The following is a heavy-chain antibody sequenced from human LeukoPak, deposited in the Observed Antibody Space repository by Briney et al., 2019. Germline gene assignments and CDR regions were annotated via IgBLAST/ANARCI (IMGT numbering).Heavy chain of an antibody. CDR2: INQDGREI. J-gene: IGHJ6*02. V-gene: IGHV3-7*03. D-gene: IGHD2-2*01. CDR1: GFTFSSYW. CDR3: ARDRRPSRYNGLDV. Sequence: GGSLGLSCAASGFTFSSYWMSWVRQAPGKGLEWVANINQDGREINYVDSVKGRFTISRDNAKNSVYLQMNSLRAEDTAVYYCARDRRPSRYNGLDVWGQGTTVTVSS.